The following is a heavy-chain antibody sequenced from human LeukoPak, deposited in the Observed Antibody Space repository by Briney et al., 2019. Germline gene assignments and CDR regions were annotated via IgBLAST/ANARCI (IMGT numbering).Heavy chain of an antibody. CDR3: ASTKYYFDY. CDR2: ISSSSSTI. V-gene: IGHV3-48*01. J-gene: IGHJ4*02. CDR1: GFTFSSYS. Sequence: GGSLRLSCAASGFTFSSYSMNWVRQAPGKGLEWVSYISSSSSTIYYADSMKGRFTISRDNAKNSLYLQMNSLRAEDTAVYYCASTKYYFDYWGQGTLVTVSS.